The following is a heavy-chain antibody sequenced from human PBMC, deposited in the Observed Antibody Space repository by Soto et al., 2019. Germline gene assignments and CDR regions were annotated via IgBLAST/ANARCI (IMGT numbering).Heavy chain of an antibody. V-gene: IGHV1-58*01. CDR2: IVVGSGNT. CDR3: AADLKGYCSGGSCYDDY. J-gene: IGHJ4*02. CDR1: GFTFPSSA. Sequence: ASVKVSCKASGFTFPSSAVQWLRQARGQRLEWIGWIVVGSGNTNYAQKFQERVTITRDMSTSTAYMELSSLRSEDTAVYYCAADLKGYCSGGSCYDDYWGQGTLVTGSS. D-gene: IGHD2-15*01.